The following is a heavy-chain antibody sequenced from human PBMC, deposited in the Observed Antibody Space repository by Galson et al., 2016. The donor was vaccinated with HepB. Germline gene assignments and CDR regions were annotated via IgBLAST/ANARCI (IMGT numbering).Heavy chain of an antibody. CDR1: GFIVSSND. Sequence: SLRLSCAASGFIVSSNDMSWVRQAPGKGLEWLTFIYSGGRTDYADSVKGRFTISRDNSKNTLFLQMNNLRAEDTAVYYCAGVGCSHGVCHLDAFDVWGQGTMVTGSS. J-gene: IGHJ3*01. CDR2: IYSGGRT. V-gene: IGHV3-53*01. CDR3: AGVGCSHGVCHLDAFDV. D-gene: IGHD2-8*01.